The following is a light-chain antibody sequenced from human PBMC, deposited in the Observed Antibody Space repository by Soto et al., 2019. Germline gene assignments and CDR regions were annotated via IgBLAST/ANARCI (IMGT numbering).Light chain of an antibody. V-gene: IGKV1-5*03. CDR3: KKYTSYQWT. J-gene: IGKJ1*01. CDR2: EAY. CDR1: QTIRYW. Sequence: DIQMTQSPSSLSSSVGYIFPISCRASQTIRYWLAWYQQKQGKAPKILIYEAYRLESGVQSRISGSGSGKEFTITIRSMQNDDFENYYCKKYTSYQWTCGHGHKG.